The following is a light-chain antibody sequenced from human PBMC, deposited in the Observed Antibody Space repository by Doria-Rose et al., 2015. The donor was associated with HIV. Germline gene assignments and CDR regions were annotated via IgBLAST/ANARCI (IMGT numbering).Light chain of an antibody. Sequence: QPVLTQPASVSGSLGQSITISCSGSSSDVEDYNLVSWYQQHPGKAPRLLIYEVSKRPSGVPSRFSGSKSDNTASMTISGLQPEDEADYYCCSYAGSGTFAFGGGTNLTVL. J-gene: IGLJ2*01. V-gene: IGLV2-23*02. CDR1: SSDVEDYNL. CDR3: CSYAGSGTFA. CDR2: EVS.